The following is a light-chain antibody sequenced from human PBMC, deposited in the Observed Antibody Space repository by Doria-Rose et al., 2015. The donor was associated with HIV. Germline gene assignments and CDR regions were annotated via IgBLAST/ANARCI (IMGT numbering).Light chain of an antibody. CDR1: SSNIGAGFD. J-gene: IGLJ1*01. CDR3: QSYDSRLSVYV. Sequence: QSVVTRPPSVSGAPGQRVAISCTGSSSNIGAGFDVNWYQQFPGTAPKLLIHGNTNRPSGVPDRFSGSKSGTSASLATSGLRAEDEADYYCQSYDSRLSVYVFGTGTKVTVL. CDR2: GNT. V-gene: IGLV1-40*02.